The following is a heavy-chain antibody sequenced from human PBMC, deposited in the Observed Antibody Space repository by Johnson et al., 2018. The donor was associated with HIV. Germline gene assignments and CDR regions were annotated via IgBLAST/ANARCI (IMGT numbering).Heavy chain of an antibody. J-gene: IGHJ3*02. CDR1: GFTFSS. CDR3: ARDPFPRLYAFDI. Sequence: QVQLVESGGGVVQPGRSLRLSCAASGFTFSSMHWDRQAPGKGLEWVAVISHDGSHKYYADSVKGRFSLSRDNSENTVYLQMNSLRAEDTAVDYCARDPFPRLYAFDIWGQGTMVTVAT. V-gene: IGHV3-30*14. D-gene: IGHD2-8*01. CDR2: ISHDGSHK.